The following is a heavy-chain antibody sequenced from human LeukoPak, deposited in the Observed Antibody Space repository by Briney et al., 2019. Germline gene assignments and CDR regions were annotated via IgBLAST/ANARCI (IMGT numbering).Heavy chain of an antibody. D-gene: IGHD2-2*01. CDR2: INWNGGGT. J-gene: IGHJ2*01. Sequence: GGSLRLSRAASGFTFDDYGMSWVRQAPGKGLEWVSGINWNGGGTGYADSVRGRFIISRDNAKNSLYLQMNSLRAEDTALYFCARDQTRTYCSSTSCYRWNFDLWGRGTLVTVSS. V-gene: IGHV3-20*04. CDR1: GFTFDDYG. CDR3: ARDQTRTYCSSTSCYRWNFDL.